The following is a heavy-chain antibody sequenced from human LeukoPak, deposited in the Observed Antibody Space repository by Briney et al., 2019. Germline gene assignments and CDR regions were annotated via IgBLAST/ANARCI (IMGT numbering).Heavy chain of an antibody. CDR3: ARDVLAAGATGTFDI. J-gene: IGHJ3*02. CDR2: IKQDGSEK. D-gene: IGHD1-14*01. V-gene: IGHV3-7*03. Sequence: GGSLRLSCAASTFTFSNYWMSWVRQAPEKGLEWVANIKQDGSEKYYVDSVKGRFTISRDNAKTSLYLQMNSLRAEDTAVYYCARDVLAAGATGTFDIWGQGTMVTVSS. CDR1: TFTFSNYW.